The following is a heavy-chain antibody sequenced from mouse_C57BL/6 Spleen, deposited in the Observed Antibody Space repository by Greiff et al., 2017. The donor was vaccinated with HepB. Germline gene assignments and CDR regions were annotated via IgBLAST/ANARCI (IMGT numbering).Heavy chain of an antibody. Sequence: VQLKESGGGLVKPGGSLKLSCAASGFTFSDYGMHWVRQAPEKGLEWVAYISSGSSTIYYADTVKGRFTISRDNAKNTLFLQMTSLRSEDTAMYYCARTDYDWYFDVWGTGTTVTVSS. CDR3: ARTDYDWYFDV. CDR1: GFTFSDYG. D-gene: IGHD2-4*01. V-gene: IGHV5-17*01. J-gene: IGHJ1*03. CDR2: ISSGSSTI.